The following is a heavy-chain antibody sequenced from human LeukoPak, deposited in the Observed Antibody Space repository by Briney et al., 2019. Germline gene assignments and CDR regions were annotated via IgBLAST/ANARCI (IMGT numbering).Heavy chain of an antibody. J-gene: IGHJ4*02. CDR3: GRDFNY. CDR2: ITGSSGNT. Sequence: GGSLRLSCAASGFTFSSYSTIWVRQAPGKGLEWVSTITGSSGNTYYAEPAKGRFTISRDNAKNSLYLQMNSLRADDTAVYYCGRDFNYWGQGTLVTVAS. V-gene: IGHV3-21*01. CDR1: GFTFSSYS.